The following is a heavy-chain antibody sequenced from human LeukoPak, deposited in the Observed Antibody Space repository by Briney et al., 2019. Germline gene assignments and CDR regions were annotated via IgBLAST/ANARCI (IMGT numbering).Heavy chain of an antibody. J-gene: IGHJ4*02. Sequence: ASVKVSCKASGYTFTSYYMHWVRQVPGQGLEWMGIINPSGGSTSYAQKFQGRVTMTRDTSTSTVYMELSSLRSEDTAAYYCARGGRDGYIDFWGQGTLVTVSS. CDR1: GYTFTSYY. D-gene: IGHD5-24*01. CDR3: ARGGRDGYIDF. CDR2: INPSGGST. V-gene: IGHV1-46*01.